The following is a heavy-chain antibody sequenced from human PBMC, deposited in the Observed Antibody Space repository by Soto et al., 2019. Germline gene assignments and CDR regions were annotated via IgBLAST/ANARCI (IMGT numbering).Heavy chain of an antibody. CDR3: AHAGYYKLLTFDH. CDR2: IYWDDDT. CDR1: GVSLSTYHMG. J-gene: IGHJ4*01. V-gene: IGHV2-5*02. Sequence: QITLKESGPTLVRLAQTLTLTGEFSGVSLSTYHMGVAWIRQPPGKALEWLALIYWDDDTRYSPSLKDMLAISKYTSSNQVALTITNIDPWDSATYFCAHAGYYKLLTFDHWGPGTLVTVSS. D-gene: IGHD1-26*01.